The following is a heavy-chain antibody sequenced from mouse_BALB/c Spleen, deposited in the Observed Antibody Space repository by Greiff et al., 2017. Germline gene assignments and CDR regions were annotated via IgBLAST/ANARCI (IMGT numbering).Heavy chain of an antibody. D-gene: IGHD1-1*01. CDR1: GFTFSSYA. J-gene: IGHJ3*01. CDR3: AKNYGSTLAWFAY. Sequence: EVKVVESGGGLVKPGGSLKLSCAASGFTFSSYAMSWVRQSPEKRLEWVAEISSGGSYTYYPDTVTGRFTISRDNAKNTLYLEMSSLRSEDTAMYYCAKNYGSTLAWFAYWGQGTLVTVSA. CDR2: ISSGGSYT. V-gene: IGHV5-9-4*01.